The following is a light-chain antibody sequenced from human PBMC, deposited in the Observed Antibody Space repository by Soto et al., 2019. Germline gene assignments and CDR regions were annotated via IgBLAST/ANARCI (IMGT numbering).Light chain of an antibody. Sequence: QSVLTQPASVSGSAGQSITISCTGTSSDVGGYNYVSWYQQHPGKAPKLMIYDVSNRPSGVSNRFSGSKSANTASLTISGLQAEDEADYYCSSYTGSSTYVVFGGGTQLTVL. CDR3: SSYTGSSTYVV. J-gene: IGLJ2*01. CDR1: SSDVGGYNY. CDR2: DVS. V-gene: IGLV2-14*01.